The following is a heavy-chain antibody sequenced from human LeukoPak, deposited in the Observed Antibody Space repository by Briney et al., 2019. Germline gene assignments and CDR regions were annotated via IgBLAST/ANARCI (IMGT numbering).Heavy chain of an antibody. D-gene: IGHD2-15*01. Sequence: GGSLRLSCAASGLTFSRYMMNWVRQAPGKGLEWVSYISSSSSMTYYADSVKGRFTISRDNAKNSLYLQMNSLRDEDTAVYYCATEGGHRPYYFDYWGQGTLVTVSS. CDR1: GLTFSRYM. J-gene: IGHJ4*02. CDR2: ISSSSSMT. V-gene: IGHV3-48*02. CDR3: ATEGGHRPYYFDY.